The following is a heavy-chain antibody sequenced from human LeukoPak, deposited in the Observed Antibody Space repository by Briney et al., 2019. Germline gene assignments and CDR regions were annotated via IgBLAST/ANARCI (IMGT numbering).Heavy chain of an antibody. D-gene: IGHD2-15*01. V-gene: IGHV4-34*01. J-gene: IGHJ3*02. Sequence: TSETLSLTCAVYGGSFSGYYWSWIRQPPGKGLEWIGEINHSGSTNYNPSLKSRVTISVDTSKNQFSLKLSSVTAADTAVYYCARDTYCSGGSCYNDAFDIWGQGTMVTVSS. CDR3: ARDTYCSGGSCYNDAFDI. CDR2: INHSGST. CDR1: GGSFSGYY.